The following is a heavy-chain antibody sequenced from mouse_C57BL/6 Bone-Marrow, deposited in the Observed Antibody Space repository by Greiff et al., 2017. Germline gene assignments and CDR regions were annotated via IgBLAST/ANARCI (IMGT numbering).Heavy chain of an antibody. D-gene: IGHD1-1*01. V-gene: IGHV1-69*01. Sequence: QVQLQQPGAELVMPGASVKLSCKASGYTFTSYWMHWVKQRPGQGLEWIGEIDPSDSYTNYNQKFKGKSTWTVDKSSSTAYMQLSSLTSEDSAVYYCARSDYGSSYWYFDVWGTGTTVTVSS. J-gene: IGHJ1*03. CDR3: ARSDYGSSYWYFDV. CDR1: GYTFTSYW. CDR2: IDPSDSYT.